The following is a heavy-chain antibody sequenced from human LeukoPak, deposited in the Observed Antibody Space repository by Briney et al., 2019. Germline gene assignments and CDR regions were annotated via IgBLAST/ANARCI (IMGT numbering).Heavy chain of an antibody. CDR3: AKGRGTTVTSAANY. D-gene: IGHD4-17*01. J-gene: IGHJ4*02. V-gene: IGHV3-23*01. CDR1: GFTFSNYA. CDR2: ISGSNDNT. Sequence: GGSLRLSCAASGFTFSNYAMSWVRQAPGKGLEWVSSISGSNDNTYYADSVKDRFTISRDNSKNTLSLQMNSLRAEDTAVYYCAKGRGTTVTSAANYWGQGTLVSVSS.